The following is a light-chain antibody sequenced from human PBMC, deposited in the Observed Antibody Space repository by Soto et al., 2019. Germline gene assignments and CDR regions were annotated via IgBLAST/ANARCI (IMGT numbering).Light chain of an antibody. CDR3: QQYDNWPT. CDR1: QSVSAN. J-gene: IGKJ3*01. CDR2: GAS. V-gene: IGKV3-15*01. Sequence: EIMMTQSPVTLSVSPGERATLSCMASQSVSANLAWYQQKPGQAPRLLIYGASTMATGIPARFSGSGSGTECTLTINGLQSEDFAVYYCQQYDNWPTFGPGTKVDLQ.